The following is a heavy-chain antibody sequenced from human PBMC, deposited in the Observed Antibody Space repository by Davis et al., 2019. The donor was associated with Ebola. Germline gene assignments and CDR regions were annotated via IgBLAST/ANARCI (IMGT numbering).Heavy chain of an antibody. CDR3: AKDVNYGYYYGMDV. J-gene: IGHJ6*04. Sequence: SLKISCAASGFTFDDYSMHWVRQAPGKGLEWVSGISWNSGSIGYADSVEGRFVISRDNAKNSLYLQMNSLRPEDTALCYCAKDVNYGYYYGMDVWGKGTTVTVSS. CDR2: ISWNSGSI. D-gene: IGHD1-7*01. V-gene: IGHV3-9*01. CDR1: GFTFDDYS.